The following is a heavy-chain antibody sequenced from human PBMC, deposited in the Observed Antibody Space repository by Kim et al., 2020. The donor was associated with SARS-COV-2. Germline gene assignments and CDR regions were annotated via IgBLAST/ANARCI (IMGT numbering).Heavy chain of an antibody. Sequence: GGSLRLSGAASGFTFSSYWMSWVRQAPGKGLEWVANIKQDGSEKYYVDSVKGRFTISRDNAKNSLYLQMNSLRAEDTAVYYCARDFKVATTGGRSDYWGQGTLVTVSS. D-gene: IGHD5-12*01. CDR2: IKQDGSEK. CDR3: ARDFKVATTGGRSDY. J-gene: IGHJ4*02. V-gene: IGHV3-7*01. CDR1: GFTFSSYW.